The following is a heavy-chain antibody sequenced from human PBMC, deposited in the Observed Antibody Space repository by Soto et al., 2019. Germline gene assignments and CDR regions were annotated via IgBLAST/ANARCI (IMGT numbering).Heavy chain of an antibody. CDR3: AGARTATRVDY. D-gene: IGHD1-1*01. J-gene: IGHJ4*02. Sequence: EVQLLESGGGLVQPGGSLRLSCAASGFTFSSYAMNWVRQAPGKGLEWVSAISGGGGTTNYADSVKGRFTISRDNSKNTLYLQMNSLRADDTAVYYCAGARTATRVDYWGQGTLVTVSS. CDR2: ISGGGGTT. CDR1: GFTFSSYA. V-gene: IGHV3-23*01.